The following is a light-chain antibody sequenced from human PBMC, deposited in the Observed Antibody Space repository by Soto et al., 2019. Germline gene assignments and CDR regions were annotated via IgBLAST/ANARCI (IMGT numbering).Light chain of an antibody. V-gene: IGKV1-5*03. CDR2: KAS. Sequence: DIQMTQSPSTLSGSVGDRVTITCRASQTISSWLAWYQQKPGKAPKLLIYKASTLKSGVPSRFSGSGSGTEFTLTISSLQPDDFATYYCQHYKSDSEAFGQGTKVELK. CDR3: QHYKSDSEA. J-gene: IGKJ1*01. CDR1: QTISSW.